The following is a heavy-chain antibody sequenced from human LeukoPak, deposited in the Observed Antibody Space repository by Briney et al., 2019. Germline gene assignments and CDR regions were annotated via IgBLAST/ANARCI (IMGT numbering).Heavy chain of an antibody. Sequence: PGESLRLSCAASGFTFKHAFLSWVRQAPGKGLEWVANIKQDGSEKYYVDSVKGRFTISRDNAKNSLYLQMNSLRAEDTAVYYCARVGYFGAFDIWGQGTMVTVSS. J-gene: IGHJ3*02. CDR3: ARVGYFGAFDI. V-gene: IGHV3-7*01. D-gene: IGHD1-26*01. CDR2: IKQDGSEK. CDR1: GFTFKHAF.